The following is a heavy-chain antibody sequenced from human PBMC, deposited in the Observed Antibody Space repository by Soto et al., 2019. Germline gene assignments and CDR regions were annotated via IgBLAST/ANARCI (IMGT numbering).Heavy chain of an antibody. Sequence: GGSLRLSCAASGFTFSTYAMSWVRQAPGKGLEWVSAISNSGGTAYYADSVQGRFTISRDNSMNTLFLQMHSRRIEDTAVYYCAHPRGFGVFDAYDIWGQGTMVTVSS. D-gene: IGHD3-10*01. J-gene: IGHJ3*02. V-gene: IGHV3-23*01. CDR3: AHPRGFGVFDAYDI. CDR1: GFTFSTYA. CDR2: ISNSGGTA.